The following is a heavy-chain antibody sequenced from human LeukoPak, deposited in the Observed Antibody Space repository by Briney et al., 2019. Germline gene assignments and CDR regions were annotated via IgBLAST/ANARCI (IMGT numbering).Heavy chain of an antibody. CDR1: GFTVSSNY. CDR3: ASSPTMVRGVMVY. V-gene: IGHV3-53*01. J-gene: IGHJ4*02. D-gene: IGHD3-10*01. CDR2: IYSGGST. Sequence: GGSLRLSCAASGFTVSSNYMSWVRQAPGKGLEWVSVIYSGGSTYYADYVKGRFTISRDNSKNTLYLQMNSLRAEDTAVYYCASSPTMVRGVMVYWGQGTLVTVSS.